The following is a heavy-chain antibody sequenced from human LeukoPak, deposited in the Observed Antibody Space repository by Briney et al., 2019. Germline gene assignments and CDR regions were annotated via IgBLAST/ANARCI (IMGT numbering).Heavy chain of an antibody. CDR3: ARGIRPRYDFWSGYYTGRYYYYYMDV. Sequence: PSETLSLTCAVYGGSFSGYYWSWIRQPPGKGLEWIGEINHSGSTNYNPSLKSRVTISVDTSKNQFSLKLSSVTAADTAVYYCARGIRPRYDFWSGYYTGRYYYYYMDVWGKGTTVTVSS. V-gene: IGHV4-34*01. D-gene: IGHD3-3*01. CDR1: GGSFSGYY. J-gene: IGHJ6*03. CDR2: INHSGST.